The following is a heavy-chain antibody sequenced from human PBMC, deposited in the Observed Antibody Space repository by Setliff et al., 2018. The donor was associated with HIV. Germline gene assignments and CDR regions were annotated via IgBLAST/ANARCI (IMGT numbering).Heavy chain of an antibody. CDR2: IIPVYGTP. CDR3: ARGGVCTSTSCGGNYYYGMDV. D-gene: IGHD2-2*01. J-gene: IGHJ6*02. V-gene: IGHV1-69*13. Sequence: GASVKVSCKASGYTFSSYAINWVRQAPGQGLEWMGGIIPVYGTPKYAQKMQGRVTITAIESTSTAYMELSSLRSDDTAVYYCARGGVCTSTSCGGNYYYGMDVWGQGTTVTVSS. CDR1: GYTFSSYA.